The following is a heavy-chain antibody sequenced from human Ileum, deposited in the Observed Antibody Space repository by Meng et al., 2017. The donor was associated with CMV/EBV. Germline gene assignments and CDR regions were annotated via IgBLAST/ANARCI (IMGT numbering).Heavy chain of an antibody. J-gene: IGHJ4*02. D-gene: IGHD1-14*01. CDR1: GFTLSNSW. Sequence: EMQLVESGGGLGQPGGSMRLSCAASGFTLSNSWMQWVRQAPGKGLVWVASISFDGSSTNYADSVKGRFTMSRDNAKNTMYLQMNSVRVDDTAMYYCARTNNADYWGQGTLVTVSS. V-gene: IGHV3-74*01. CDR2: ISFDGSST. CDR3: ARTNNADY.